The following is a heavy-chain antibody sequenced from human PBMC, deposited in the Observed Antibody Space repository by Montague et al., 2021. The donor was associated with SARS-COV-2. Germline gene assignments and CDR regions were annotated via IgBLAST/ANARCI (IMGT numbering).Heavy chain of an antibody. J-gene: IGHJ5*02. D-gene: IGHD3-10*01. CDR1: GGSISSSSNY. Sequence: SETLSLTCPVSGGSISSSSNYWGWIRQPPGKGLEWIGSIYYSGSTYYNSSLKSRVTISVDTSKNQFSLKLNSATAADTAVYYCARLVWFGELSSENWFDPWGQGTLVTVSS. CDR3: ARLVWFGELSSENWFDP. CDR2: IYYSGST. V-gene: IGHV4-39*01.